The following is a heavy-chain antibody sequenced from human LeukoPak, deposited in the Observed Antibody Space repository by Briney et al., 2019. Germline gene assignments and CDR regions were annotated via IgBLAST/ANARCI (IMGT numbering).Heavy chain of an antibody. D-gene: IGHD3-22*01. V-gene: IGHV4-4*02. CDR3: ARSAMLVPDY. CDR1: GGSISTNNW. J-gene: IGHJ4*02. Sequence: PSETLSLTCAVSGGSISTNNWWTWVRQPPGKGLEWIGEIHHSGSTNYNPSPKSRVTISIDTSKNQFFLKLRSVTAADTAVYYCARSAMLVPDYWGQGTLVTVSS. CDR2: IHHSGST.